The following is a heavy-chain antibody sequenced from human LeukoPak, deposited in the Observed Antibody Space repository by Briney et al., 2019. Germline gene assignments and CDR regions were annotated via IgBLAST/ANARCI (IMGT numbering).Heavy chain of an antibody. J-gene: IGHJ3*02. CDR2: ISWNSGSI. CDR3: ARDDSYDAFDI. CDR1: GFTFDDYA. D-gene: IGHD6-6*01. V-gene: IGHV3-9*01. Sequence: GGSLRLSCAASGFTFDDYAMHWVRQAPGKGLEWVSGISWNSGSIGYADSVKGRFTISRDNAKNSLYLQMNSLRADDTAVYYCARDDSYDAFDIWGQGTMVTVSS.